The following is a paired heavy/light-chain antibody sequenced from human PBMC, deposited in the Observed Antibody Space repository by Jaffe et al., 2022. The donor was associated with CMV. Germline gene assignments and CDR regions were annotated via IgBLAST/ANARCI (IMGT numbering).Light chain of an antibody. Sequence: DIQMTQSPSSLSASVGDRVTITCRASQSISMSLNWYQQKPGKAPELLIHGAITLQNGVSSRFGGSGSGTDFTLTISSLQPEDSAIYYCQQSYSSPMFTFGPGTKVDI. CDR2: GAI. V-gene: IGKV1-39*01. CDR3: QQSYSSPMFT. J-gene: IGKJ3*01. CDR1: QSISMS.
Heavy chain of an antibody. CDR1: GYSLTSKD. CDR2: INRGDGGA. J-gene: IGHJ4*02. V-gene: IGHV1-46*01. CDR3: ARGAAVLTSIGNLVTSIKFLDF. Sequence: QVRLVQSEAEVRKPGAAVKLSCKASGYSLTSKDIHWVRQAPGQGLEWMGIINRGDGGATYSRKFEGRVTMTSDASTNTIYMELSSLNSEDTAVYYCARGAAVLTSIGNLVTSIKFLDFWGQGTLVTVSS. D-gene: IGHD4-4*01.